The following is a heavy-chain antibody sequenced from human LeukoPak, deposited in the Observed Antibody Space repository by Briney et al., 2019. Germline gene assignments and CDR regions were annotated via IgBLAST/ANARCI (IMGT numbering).Heavy chain of an antibody. V-gene: IGHV3-23*01. Sequence: PGGSLRLSCAASGFTFSSYAMSWVRQAPGKGLEWVSAISGSGGSTYYADSVKGRFTISRDNSKNTLYLQMNSLRAEDTAVYYCAKVYDYGDKRSLDYWGQGTLVTVSS. CDR3: AKVYDYGDKRSLDY. CDR2: ISGSGGST. D-gene: IGHD4-17*01. J-gene: IGHJ4*02. CDR1: GFTFSSYA.